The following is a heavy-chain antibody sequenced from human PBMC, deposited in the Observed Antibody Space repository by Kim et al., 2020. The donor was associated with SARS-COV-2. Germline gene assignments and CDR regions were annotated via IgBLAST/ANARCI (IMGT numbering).Heavy chain of an antibody. J-gene: IGHJ4*02. CDR2: ISYYGSNK. CDR3: AKAGLLWFGEGVDY. V-gene: IGHV3-30*18. CDR1: GFTFSSYG. D-gene: IGHD3-10*01. Sequence: GGSLRLSCAASGFTFSSYGMHWVRQAPGKGLEWVAVISYYGSNKYYADSVKGRFTISRDNSKNTLYLQMNSLRAEDTAVYYCAKAGLLWFGEGVDYWGQGTLVTVSS.